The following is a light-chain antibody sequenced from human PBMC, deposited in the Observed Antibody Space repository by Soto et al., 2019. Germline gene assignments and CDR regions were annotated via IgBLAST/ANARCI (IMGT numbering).Light chain of an antibody. J-gene: IGKJ4*02. V-gene: IGKV3-11*01. Sequence: EIVLTQSPATLSLSPGERATHSCRDSQSVSSYLAWYQQKPGQAPRLLIYDASNRATGIPARFSGSGSGTDFTLTISSLEPEDFAVYYCQQRSNWPPLTFGGGTKVDIK. CDR3: QQRSNWPPLT. CDR1: QSVSSY. CDR2: DAS.